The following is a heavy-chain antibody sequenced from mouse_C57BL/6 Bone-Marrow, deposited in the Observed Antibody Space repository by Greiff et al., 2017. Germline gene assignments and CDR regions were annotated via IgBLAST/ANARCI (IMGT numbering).Heavy chain of an antibody. Sequence: EVMLVESGGGLVKPGGSLKLSCAASGFTFSSYAMSWVRQTPEKRLEWVATISDGGSYTYYPDNVKGRFTISRDNAKNNLYLQMSHLKSEDTAMYYCARAGYYSTFADWGKGTLVTVSA. V-gene: IGHV5-4*03. CDR3: ARAGYYSTFAD. J-gene: IGHJ3*01. CDR2: ISDGGSYT. D-gene: IGHD2-5*01. CDR1: GFTFSSYA.